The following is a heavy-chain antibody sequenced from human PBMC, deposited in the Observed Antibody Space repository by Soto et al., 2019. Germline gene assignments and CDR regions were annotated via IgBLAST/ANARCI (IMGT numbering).Heavy chain of an antibody. D-gene: IGHD2-2*01. J-gene: IGHJ5*02. V-gene: IGHV3-11*06. CDR1: GFTFSDYY. Sequence: QVQLVESGGGLVKPGGSLRLSCAASGFTFSDYYMSWIRQAPGKGLEWLSYISSSASHTKYADSVKGRFTISRDNAKNSLYLQMNSLRAEDTAVYYCAKEVPGAVKWFDPWGQGTLVTVSS. CDR2: ISSSASHT. CDR3: AKEVPGAVKWFDP.